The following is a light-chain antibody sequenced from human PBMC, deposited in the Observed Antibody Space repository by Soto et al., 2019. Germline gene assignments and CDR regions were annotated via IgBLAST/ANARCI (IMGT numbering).Light chain of an antibody. CDR2: DAS. V-gene: IGKV1-9*01. J-gene: IGKJ4*01. CDR3: QQLKSYPLT. CDR1: QGINNY. Sequence: DIQLTQSPSFLSASVGDRVTITCRASQGINNYVAWYQQKPGKALKLLIYDASTLQSGVPSSFSGSASGTEFTLTISSLQPEDFATYYCQQLKSYPLTFGGGTKVEIK.